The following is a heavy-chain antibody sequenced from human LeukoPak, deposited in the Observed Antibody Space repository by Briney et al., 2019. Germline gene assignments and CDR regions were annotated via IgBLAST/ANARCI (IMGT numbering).Heavy chain of an antibody. D-gene: IGHD2-15*01. J-gene: IGHJ4*02. CDR2: IGAYNGDT. V-gene: IGHV1-18*04. Sequence: ASVKVSCKPSGYTFTSFGISWVRQAPGQGLEWMGWIGAYNGDTNYAQKFQGRVTMTTDTSTSTAYMDLRSLRSDDTAVYYCTRDHCRGDNCPSFDYWGQGALVTVSS. CDR1: GYTFTSFG. CDR3: TRDHCRGDNCPSFDY.